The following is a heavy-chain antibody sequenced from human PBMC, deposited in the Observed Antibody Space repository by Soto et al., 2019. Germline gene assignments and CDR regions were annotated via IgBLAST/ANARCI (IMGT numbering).Heavy chain of an antibody. J-gene: IGHJ6*02. D-gene: IGHD4-4*01. CDR3: AIFAVTPLLGYYCDGMDV. CDR1: GGSVSSGSYY. CDR2: IYYSGST. Sequence: SETLSLTCTVSGGSVSSGSYYWSWIRQPPGKGLEWIGYIYYSGSTNYNPSLKSRVTISVDTSKNQLSLKLSSVTAADTALYYCAIFAVTPLLGYYCDGMDVWGQGTTVTVSS. V-gene: IGHV4-61*01.